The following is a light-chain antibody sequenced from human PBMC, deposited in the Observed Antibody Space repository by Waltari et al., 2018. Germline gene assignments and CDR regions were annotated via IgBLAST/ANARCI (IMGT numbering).Light chain of an antibody. CDR3: QQYNNWPLL. CDR2: GAS. CDR1: QSVSSN. V-gene: IGKV3-15*01. Sequence: ETVMTQSPATLSVSPGERATLSCRASQSVSSNLAWYQQKPGQAPRLLIYGASTRATGIPARFIGSGSGTEFTLTISSLQSEDFAVYYCQQYNNWPLLFGQGTRLEIK. J-gene: IGKJ5*01.